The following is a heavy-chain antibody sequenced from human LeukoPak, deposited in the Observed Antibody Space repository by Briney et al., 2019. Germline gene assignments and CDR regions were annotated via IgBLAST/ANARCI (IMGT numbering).Heavy chain of an antibody. J-gene: IGHJ6*03. Sequence: SETLSLTCTVSGGSISSGGYYWSWIRQHPGKGLEWIRYIYYSGSTNYNPSLKSRVTISVDTSKNRFSLKLSSVTAADTAVYYCARGGELHAVYYYYYMDVWGKGTTVTVSS. V-gene: IGHV4-61*08. CDR1: GGSISSGGYY. CDR2: IYYSGST. CDR3: ARGGELHAVYYYYYMDV. D-gene: IGHD1-7*01.